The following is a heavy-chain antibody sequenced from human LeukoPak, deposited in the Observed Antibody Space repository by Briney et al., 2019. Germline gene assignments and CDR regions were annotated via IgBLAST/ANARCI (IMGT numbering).Heavy chain of an antibody. J-gene: IGHJ4*02. V-gene: IGHV1-69*05. Sequence: SVKVSCKASGGTFSSYAISWVRQAPGQGLEWMGGIIPIFGTANYAQKFQGRVTITTDESTSTAYMELSSLRSGDTAVYYCARGTQPRPGPVMYYFDYWGQGTLVTVSS. CDR3: ARGTQPRPGPVMYYFDY. CDR2: IIPIFGTA. CDR1: GGTFSSYA. D-gene: IGHD1-14*01.